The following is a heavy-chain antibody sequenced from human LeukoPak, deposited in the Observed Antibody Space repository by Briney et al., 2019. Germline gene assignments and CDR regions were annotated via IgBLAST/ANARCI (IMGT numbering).Heavy chain of an antibody. V-gene: IGHV3-30*19. CDR2: ISYDGSNK. D-gene: IGHD3-10*02. CDR1: GFTFSSYG. CDR3: AKDATMIGDTNAEYFQH. Sequence: GGSLRLSCAASGFTFSSYGMHWVRQAPGKGLEWVAVISYDGSNKYYADSVKGRFTISRDNSKNTLYLQMNSLRAEDTAVYYCAKDATMIGDTNAEYFQHWGQGTLVTVSS. J-gene: IGHJ1*01.